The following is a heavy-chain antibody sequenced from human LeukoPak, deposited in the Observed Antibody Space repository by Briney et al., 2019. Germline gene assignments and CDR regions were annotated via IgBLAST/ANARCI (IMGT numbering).Heavy chain of an antibody. Sequence: PSQTLSLTCTVSGGSISSGDYYWSWLRQPPGMGLEWIGYIYYSGSTYYNPSLKSRVTISVDTSKNQFSLKLSSVTAADTAVYYCARTAYDILTGKSGSFDYWGQGTLVTVSS. CDR3: ARTAYDILTGKSGSFDY. D-gene: IGHD3-9*01. CDR1: GGSISSGDYY. CDR2: IYYSGST. V-gene: IGHV4-30-4*01. J-gene: IGHJ4*02.